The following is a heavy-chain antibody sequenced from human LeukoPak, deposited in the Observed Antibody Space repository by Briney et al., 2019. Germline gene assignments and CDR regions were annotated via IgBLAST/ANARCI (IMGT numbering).Heavy chain of an antibody. CDR1: GGSISNYF. Sequence: TSETLSLTCTVSGGSISNYFCSWIRQPAGKGLEWIGRIYSSGSTDYKPSLKSRVTISVDKSKNQFSLKLSSVTAADTAVYYCAREVPASPPNHYYYMDVWGKGTTVTVSS. CDR2: IYSSGST. J-gene: IGHJ6*03. V-gene: IGHV4-4*07. CDR3: AREVPASPPNHYYYMDV. D-gene: IGHD2-2*01.